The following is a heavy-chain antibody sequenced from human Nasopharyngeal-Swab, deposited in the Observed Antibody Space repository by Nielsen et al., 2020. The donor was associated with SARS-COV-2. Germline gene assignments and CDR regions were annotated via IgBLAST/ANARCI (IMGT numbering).Heavy chain of an antibody. D-gene: IGHD6-13*01. V-gene: IGHV1-2*06. Sequence: ASVKVSCKASGYTFTGYYMHWVRQAPGQGLEWMGRINPNSGGTNYAQKFQGRVTMTRDTSTSTVYMELSSLRSEDTAVYYCGSSSWYNYYGMDVWGQGTTVTVSS. CDR1: GYTFTGYY. CDR2: INPNSGGT. J-gene: IGHJ6*02. CDR3: GSSSWYNYYGMDV.